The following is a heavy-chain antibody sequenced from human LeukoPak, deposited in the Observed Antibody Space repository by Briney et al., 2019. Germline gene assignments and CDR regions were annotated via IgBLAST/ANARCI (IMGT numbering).Heavy chain of an antibody. V-gene: IGHV3-23*01. Sequence: GGSLRLSCAASGLTFSTYAMSWVRQAPGKGLEWVSGISGIGATTYYADSVKGRFTISRDNSKNTVYLQMNSLRAEDTAVYYCAKDRQVVMYYFDYWGQGTLVTVSS. D-gene: IGHD3-22*01. J-gene: IGHJ4*02. CDR3: AKDRQVVMYYFDY. CDR2: ISGIGATT. CDR1: GLTFSTYA.